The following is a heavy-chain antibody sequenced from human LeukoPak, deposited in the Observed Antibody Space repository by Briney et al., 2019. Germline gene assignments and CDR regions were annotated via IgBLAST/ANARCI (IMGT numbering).Heavy chain of an antibody. D-gene: IGHD3-10*01. Sequence: GGSLRLSCAASGFTFSSYGMHWVRQAPGKGLEWVAFIRYDGSNKYYADSVKGRFTISRDYSKNTLYLQMNSLRAEDTAVYYCARGVYYGSRTLDYWGQGTLVTVSS. CDR2: IRYDGSNK. CDR1: GFTFSSYG. CDR3: ARGVYYGSRTLDY. V-gene: IGHV3-30*02. J-gene: IGHJ4*02.